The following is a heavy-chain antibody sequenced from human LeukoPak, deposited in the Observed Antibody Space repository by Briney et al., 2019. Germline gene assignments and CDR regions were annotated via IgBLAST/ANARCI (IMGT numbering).Heavy chain of an antibody. CDR3: VRDFNTVTTAYLQH. D-gene: IGHD4-17*01. V-gene: IGHV3-21*01. Sequence: VGSLRLSCVASGFTFSTYSMNWVRQAPGKGLEWVSSISSSSRHRYYADSVKGRFTISRDDAKNSVYLQMNSLRAEETAVYYCVRDFNTVTTAYLQHWGQGTLVTVSS. J-gene: IGHJ1*01. CDR1: GFTFSTYS. CDR2: ISSSSRHR.